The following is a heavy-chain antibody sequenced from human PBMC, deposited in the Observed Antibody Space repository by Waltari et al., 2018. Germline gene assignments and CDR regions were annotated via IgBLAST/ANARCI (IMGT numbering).Heavy chain of an antibody. D-gene: IGHD1-7*01. CDR3: ARDVNYGMVYFDY. V-gene: IGHV1-69*08. CDR1: GGTFSSYT. J-gene: IGHJ4*02. Sequence: QVQLVQSGAEVKKPGSSVKVSCKASGGTFSSYTISWVRQAPGQGLEWMGRIIPILGIANYAQKFQGRVTITADKSTSTAYMELSSLRSEDTAVYYCARDVNYGMVYFDYWGQGTLVTVSS. CDR2: IIPILGIA.